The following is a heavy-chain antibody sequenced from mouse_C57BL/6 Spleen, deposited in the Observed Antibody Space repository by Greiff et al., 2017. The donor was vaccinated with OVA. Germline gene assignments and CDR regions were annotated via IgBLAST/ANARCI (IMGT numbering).Heavy chain of an antibody. Sequence: VQLKESGAELVRPGTSVKVSCKASGYAFTNYLIEWVKQRPGQGLEWIGVINPGSGGTNYNEKFKGKATLTADKSSSTAYMQLSSLTSEDSAVYFCARGILITTVVESLDYWGQGTTLTVSS. CDR3: ARGILITTVVESLDY. V-gene: IGHV1-54*01. CDR1: GYAFTNYL. D-gene: IGHD1-1*01. CDR2: INPGSGGT. J-gene: IGHJ2*01.